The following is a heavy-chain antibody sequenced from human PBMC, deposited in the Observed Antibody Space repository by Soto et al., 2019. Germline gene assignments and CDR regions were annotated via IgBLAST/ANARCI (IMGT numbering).Heavy chain of an antibody. CDR1: GFTFSSYA. V-gene: IGHV3-23*01. J-gene: IGHJ1*01. CDR2: ISGSGGST. Sequence: PGGSLRLSCAASGFTFSSYAMSWVRQAPGKGLEWVSAISGSGGSTYYADSVKGRFTISRDNSKNTLYLQMNSLRAEDTAVYYCAKDITYYYDSSGYPYWGQGTLVTASS. CDR3: AKDITYYYDSSGYPY. D-gene: IGHD3-22*01.